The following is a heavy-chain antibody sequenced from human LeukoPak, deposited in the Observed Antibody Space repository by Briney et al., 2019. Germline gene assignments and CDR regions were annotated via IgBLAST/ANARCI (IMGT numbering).Heavy chain of an antibody. Sequence: GESLKISCTGSGYTFTNYWIGWVRQMPGKGLEWMGIISPRDTNTIYSPSFQGQAAISVDQSINTAYLQWSSLKASDTAMYYCARRNYYYTYYFDYWGQGTLVTVSS. V-gene: IGHV5-51*01. CDR3: ARRNYYYTYYFDY. CDR1: GYTFTNYW. CDR2: ISPRDTNT. J-gene: IGHJ4*02. D-gene: IGHD3-22*01.